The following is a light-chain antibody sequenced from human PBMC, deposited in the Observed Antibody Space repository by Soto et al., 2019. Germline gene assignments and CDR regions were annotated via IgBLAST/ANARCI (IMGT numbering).Light chain of an antibody. V-gene: IGKV1-9*01. CDR1: QGISSY. CDR3: QQLNSYPRVT. Sequence: DIPLTQSPSFLSASVGDRVTITCRASQGISSYLAWYQQKPGKAPKLLICGASTLQSGVPSRFSGSGSGTEFTLTISSLQPEDFATYYCQQLNSYPRVTFGGGTKVEIK. J-gene: IGKJ4*01. CDR2: GAS.